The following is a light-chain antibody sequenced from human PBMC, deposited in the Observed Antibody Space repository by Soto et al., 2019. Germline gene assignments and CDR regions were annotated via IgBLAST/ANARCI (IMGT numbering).Light chain of an antibody. V-gene: IGLV2-14*01. CDR3: SSYTSTNTPYV. Sequence: QSALTQPASVSGSPGQSITISCTGSSSDVGAYNFVSWYQHHPGRAPKLILYEVTTCPSGVSSRFSGSKSGNTASLTISGLQADDEATYYCSSYTSTNTPYVFGTGTKVTVL. CDR1: SSDVGAYNF. J-gene: IGLJ1*01. CDR2: EVT.